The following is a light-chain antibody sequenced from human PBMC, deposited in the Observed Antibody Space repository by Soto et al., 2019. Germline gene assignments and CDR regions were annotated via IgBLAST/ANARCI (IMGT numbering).Light chain of an antibody. CDR2: ASS. CDR1: QDIRTE. Sequence: AIQMTQSPSSLSASVGDRVTITCRASQDIRTELGWYQQRPGEAPKLLIYASSNLQSGVPSRFSGSGSGTDITLTIISLQPEDFATYYCLQDFKYPRTFGQGTKVEIK. CDR3: LQDFKYPRT. V-gene: IGKV1-6*01. J-gene: IGKJ1*01.